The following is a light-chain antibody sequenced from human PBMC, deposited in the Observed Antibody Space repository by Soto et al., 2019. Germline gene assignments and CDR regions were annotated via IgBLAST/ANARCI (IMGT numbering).Light chain of an antibody. CDR2: EVS. CDR3: SSYTSISTYV. J-gene: IGLJ1*01. CDR1: SSDVGGFNY. V-gene: IGLV2-14*01. Sequence: QSVLSQPASVSGSPGQSITISCTATSSDVGGFNYVSWVQQHPGKAPKLMIYEVSNRPSGVSNRFSGSKSGNTASLTISGLQAEEEADYYCSSYTSISTYVFGTGTKVTVL.